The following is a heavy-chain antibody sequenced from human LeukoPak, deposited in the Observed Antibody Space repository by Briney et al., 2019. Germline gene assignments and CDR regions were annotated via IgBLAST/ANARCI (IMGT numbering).Heavy chain of an antibody. CDR2: ISGDGRNI. CDR3: ASRIATAGSVDY. D-gene: IGHD6-13*01. Sequence: PGGSLRLSCVASGFSFSSYWMHWVRQDPRKGLVWVARISGDGRNINYADSVRGRFTISRDNAKNTLHLQMNTLRAEDTAVYYCASRIATAGSVDYWGQGTLVTVSS. V-gene: IGHV3-74*01. CDR1: GFSFSSYW. J-gene: IGHJ4*02.